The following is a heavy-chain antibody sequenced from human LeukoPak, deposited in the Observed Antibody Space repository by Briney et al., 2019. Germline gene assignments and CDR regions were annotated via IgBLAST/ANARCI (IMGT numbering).Heavy chain of an antibody. V-gene: IGHV3-30*02. CDR2: IRYDGSHK. CDR3: ARDYYDSSGYSYDAFDI. CDR1: GFTFSSYG. J-gene: IGHJ3*02. Sequence: HPGGSLRLSCAASGFTFSSYGMHWVRQAPGKGLEWVAFIRYDGSHKYYADSVKGRFTISRDNSKNTLYLQMNSLRAEDTAVYYCARDYYDSSGYSYDAFDIWGQGTMVTVSS. D-gene: IGHD3-22*01.